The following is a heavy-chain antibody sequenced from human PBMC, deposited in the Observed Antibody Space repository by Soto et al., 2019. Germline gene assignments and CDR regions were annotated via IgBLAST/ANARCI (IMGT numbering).Heavy chain of an antibody. V-gene: IGHV1-2*04. CDR3: ARGSRIAAAGNVLLF. J-gene: IGHJ4*02. D-gene: IGHD6-13*01. CDR1: GYTFTGYY. Sequence: ASVKVSCTASGYTFTGYYMHWVRQAPGQGLEWMGWINPNSGGTNYAQKFQGWVTMTRDTSISTAYMELSRLRSDDTAVYYCARGSRIAAAGNVLLFWGQGTLVTVSS. CDR2: INPNSGGT.